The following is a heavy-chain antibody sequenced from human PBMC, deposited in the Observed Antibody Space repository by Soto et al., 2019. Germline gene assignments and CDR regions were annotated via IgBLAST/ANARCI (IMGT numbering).Heavy chain of an antibody. Sequence: PGESLKISCQGSGYSFTSYWIAWVRQMPGKGLEWMGIIYPGASDTRYSPSFQGQVTISADKSITTAYLQWSSLKASDTAMYYCARQNGDRVGYYGMDVWGQGTTVTVSS. V-gene: IGHV5-51*01. CDR1: GYSFTSYW. CDR3: ARQNGDRVGYYGMDV. CDR2: IYPGASDT. J-gene: IGHJ6*02. D-gene: IGHD7-27*01.